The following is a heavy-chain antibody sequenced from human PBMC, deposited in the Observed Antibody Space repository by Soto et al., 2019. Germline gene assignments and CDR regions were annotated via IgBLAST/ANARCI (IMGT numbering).Heavy chain of an antibody. CDR1: GFTFSSYA. CDR2: ISYDGSNK. V-gene: IGHV3-30-3*01. J-gene: IGHJ6*02. D-gene: IGHD3-3*01. Sequence: PEGSLRLSCAASGFTFSSYAMHWVRQAPCKGLEWVAVISYDGSNKYYADSVKGRFTISRDNSKNTLYLQMNSLRAEDTAVYYCAKDSNDFWSGYYAAYGMDVWGQGTTVTVSS. CDR3: AKDSNDFWSGYYAAYGMDV.